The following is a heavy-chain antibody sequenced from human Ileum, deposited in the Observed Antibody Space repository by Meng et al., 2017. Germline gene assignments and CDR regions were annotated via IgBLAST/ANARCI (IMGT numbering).Heavy chain of an antibody. J-gene: IGHJ4*02. CDR3: AGRRPYGDYPISNY. D-gene: IGHD4-17*01. CDR1: GYTFSSYD. CDR2: MNPNSGNT. V-gene: IGHV1-8*01. Sequence: QVQLVQSGAGVKKPGASGKVSCKASGYTFSSYDINWVRQATGQGLEWMGWMNPNSGNTNYAQKFHGRVTMTRNTSISTAYLELSSLISEDTAIYYCAGRRPYGDYPISNYWGQGTLVTVSS.